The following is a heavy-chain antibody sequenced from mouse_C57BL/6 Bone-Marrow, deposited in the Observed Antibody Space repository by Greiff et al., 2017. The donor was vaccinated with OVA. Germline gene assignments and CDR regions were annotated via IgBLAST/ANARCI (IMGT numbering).Heavy chain of an antibody. J-gene: IGHJ4*01. Sequence: VMLVESGAELVRPGTSVKMSCKASGYIFTNYWIGWAKQRPGHGLEWIGDIYPGGGYTNYNEKFKGKATMTADKYSSTAYMQFSSLTSEDSAIYYCASIYYYGSSLYAMDYWGQGTSVTVSS. CDR1: GYIFTNYW. D-gene: IGHD1-1*01. V-gene: IGHV1-63*01. CDR2: IYPGGGYT. CDR3: ASIYYYGSSLYAMDY.